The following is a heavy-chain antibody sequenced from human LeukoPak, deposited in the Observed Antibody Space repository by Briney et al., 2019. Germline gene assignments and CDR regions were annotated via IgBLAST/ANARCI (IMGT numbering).Heavy chain of an antibody. CDR2: IESDVTNK. V-gene: IGHV3-30-3*01. CDR1: GFAFSRHT. J-gene: IGHJ4*02. D-gene: IGHD3-3*02. Sequence: GGSLRLSCAASGFAFSRHTMHWVRQAPGKGLEWVAVIESDVTNKYHAGSVKGRFTISRDNSKNTLYLQMSSLRPEDTALYFCARQDISLDDWGQGTLVTVSS. CDR3: ARQDISLDD.